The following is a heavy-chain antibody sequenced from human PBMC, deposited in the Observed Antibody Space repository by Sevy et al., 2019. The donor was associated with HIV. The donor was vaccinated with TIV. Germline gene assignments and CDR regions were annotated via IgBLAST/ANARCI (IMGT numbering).Heavy chain of an antibody. CDR3: ARREFFDY. J-gene: IGHJ4*02. Sequence: GESLKISCAASGFTFSSYSMNWVRQAPGKGLEWVSSISSSSSYIYYADSVKGRFTISRDNAKNSLYLQMNSLRAEDTAVYYCARREFFDYWGQGTLVTVSS. V-gene: IGHV3-21*01. CDR1: GFTFSSYS. CDR2: ISSSSSYI.